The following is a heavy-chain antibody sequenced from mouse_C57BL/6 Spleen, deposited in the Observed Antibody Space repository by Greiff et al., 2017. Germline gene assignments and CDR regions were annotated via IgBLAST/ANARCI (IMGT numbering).Heavy chain of an antibody. CDR3: AREPTTGAY. V-gene: IGHV1-19*01. Sequence: VQLQQSGPVLVKPGASVKMSCKASGYTFTDYYMNWVKQSHGKSLEWIGVINPYNGGTSYNQKFKGKATLTVYKSSSTAYMELNSLTSEDSAVYYCAREPTTGAYWGQETLVTVSA. J-gene: IGHJ3*01. CDR2: INPYNGGT. D-gene: IGHD1-1*01. CDR1: GYTFTDYY.